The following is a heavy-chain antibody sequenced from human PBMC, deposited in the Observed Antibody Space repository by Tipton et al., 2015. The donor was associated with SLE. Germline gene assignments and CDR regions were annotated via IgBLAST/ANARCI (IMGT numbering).Heavy chain of an antibody. Sequence: SLRLSCAASGFTFSSYAMHWVRQAPGKGLEWVAVISYDGSNKYYADSVKGRFTISRDDSKNTVFLQMNNLRVEDTAVYYCAKPLRAMAGELHSWGQGTLVTVS. V-gene: IGHV3-30*04. CDR1: GFTFSSYA. CDR2: ISYDGSNK. D-gene: IGHD6-19*01. J-gene: IGHJ4*02. CDR3: AKPLRAMAGELHS.